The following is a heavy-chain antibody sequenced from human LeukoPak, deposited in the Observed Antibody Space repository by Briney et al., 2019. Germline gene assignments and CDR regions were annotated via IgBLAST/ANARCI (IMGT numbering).Heavy chain of an antibody. D-gene: IGHD4-17*01. V-gene: IGHV3-48*03. CDR2: INSGGITI. J-gene: IGHJ4*02. CDR1: GFPFSSYE. CDR3: ARDSVGDLLDY. Sequence: PGGSLRLSCEGSGFPFSSYEMNWLRQAPGKGLEWVSHINSGGITIYYADSVKGRFTISRDNAKNSIYLHMYSVRVQDAAIYYCARDSVGDLLDYWGRGTPATVSS.